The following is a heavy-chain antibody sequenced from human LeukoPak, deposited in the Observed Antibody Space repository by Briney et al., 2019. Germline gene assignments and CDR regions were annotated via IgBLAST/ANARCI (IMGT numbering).Heavy chain of an antibody. Sequence: GESLKISCKGSGYSFTSYWIGWVRQMPGKGLEWMGIIYPGGSDTRYSPSFQGQVTISADKSISTAYLQWSGLKASDTAMYYCAIPTYYYDSSGYYLGYWGQGTLVTVSS. J-gene: IGHJ4*02. CDR2: IYPGGSDT. CDR1: GYSFTSYW. CDR3: AIPTYYYDSSGYYLGY. V-gene: IGHV5-51*01. D-gene: IGHD3-22*01.